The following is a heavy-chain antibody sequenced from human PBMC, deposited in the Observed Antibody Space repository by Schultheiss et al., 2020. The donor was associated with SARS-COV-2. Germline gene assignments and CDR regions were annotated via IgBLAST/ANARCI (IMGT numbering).Heavy chain of an antibody. D-gene: IGHD5-24*01. V-gene: IGHV4-39*07. Sequence: SETLSLTCTVSGGSISSSSYYWSWIRQPPGKGLEWIGEINHSGSTNYNPSLKSLVTISVDTSKNQFSLKLSSVTAADTAVYYCARDQEMANIEGLYYFDYWGQGTLVTVSS. CDR3: ARDQEMANIEGLYYFDY. CDR1: GGSISSSSYY. CDR2: INHSGST. J-gene: IGHJ4*02.